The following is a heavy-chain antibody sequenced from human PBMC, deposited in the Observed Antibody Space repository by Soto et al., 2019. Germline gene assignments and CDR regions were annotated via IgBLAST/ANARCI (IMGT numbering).Heavy chain of an antibody. V-gene: IGHV3-30-3*01. J-gene: IGHJ6*02. CDR2: ISYDGSNK. D-gene: IGHD2-15*01. Sequence: GGSLRLSCAASGFTFSSYAMHWVRQAPGKGLEWVAVISYDGSNKYYADSVKGRFTISRDNSKNTLYLQMNSLRAEDTAVYYCARERXVAATDRTDYYYYGMDVWGQGTTVTVSS. CDR1: GFTFSSYA. CDR3: ARERXVAATDRTDYYYYGMDV.